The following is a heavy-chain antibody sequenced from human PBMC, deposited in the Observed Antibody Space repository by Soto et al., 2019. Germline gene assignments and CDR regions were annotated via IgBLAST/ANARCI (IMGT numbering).Heavy chain of an antibody. Sequence: PGGSLRLSCAASGFTVSSNYMSWVRQAPGKGLEWVSVIYSGGSTYYADSVKGRFTISRDNSKNTLYLQMNSLRAEDTAVHYCASQYYDSSGYYPLGYWGQGTLVTVSS. CDR2: IYSGGST. CDR1: GFTVSSNY. D-gene: IGHD3-22*01. CDR3: ASQYYDSSGYYPLGY. V-gene: IGHV3-53*01. J-gene: IGHJ4*02.